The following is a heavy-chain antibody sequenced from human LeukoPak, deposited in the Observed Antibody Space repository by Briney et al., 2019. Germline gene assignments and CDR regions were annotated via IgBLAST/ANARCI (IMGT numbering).Heavy chain of an antibody. V-gene: IGHV3-13*01. Sequence: GGTLRLSCAASGVTFSRYDMHWGRQAPGKGLEWVTAMNTGGDTYYPGSMKSRFTISREKSKKRLYLQMNSLSAGHTAVYHCARGSYGSGELNWFDPWGEGTLVSVSS. CDR2: MNTGGDT. CDR3: ARGSYGSGELNWFDP. D-gene: IGHD3-10*01. J-gene: IGHJ5*02. CDR1: GVTFSRYD.